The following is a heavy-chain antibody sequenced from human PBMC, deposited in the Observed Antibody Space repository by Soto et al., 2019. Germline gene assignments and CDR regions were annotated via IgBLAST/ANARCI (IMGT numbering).Heavy chain of an antibody. Sequence: QAQLQQWGAGLLKPSETLSLTCAVYGGSFSGYSWSWIRQPPGKGLEWLGEMNHSGSTNYNPSLKSRVTISVDTSKNQFSLKLNSVTAADTAVYYCARGPTYSISFFSDYFYGLDVWGQGTTVTVSS. J-gene: IGHJ6*02. D-gene: IGHD6-6*01. CDR3: ARGPTYSISFFSDYFYGLDV. CDR2: MNHSGST. CDR1: GGSFSGYS. V-gene: IGHV4-34*01.